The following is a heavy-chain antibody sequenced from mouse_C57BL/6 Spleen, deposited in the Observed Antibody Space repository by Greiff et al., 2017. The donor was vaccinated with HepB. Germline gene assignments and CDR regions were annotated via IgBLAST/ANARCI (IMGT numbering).Heavy chain of an antibody. CDR3: ARWYFDV. CDR1: GYTFTSYW. Sequence: QVQLKQPGAELVRPGSSVKLSCKASGYTFTSYWIDWVKQSPGQGLEWIGNIYPSDSETHYNQKFKDKATLTVDKSSSTTYMQLSSLTSADSAVYYCARWYFDVWGTGTTVTVSS. J-gene: IGHJ1*03. CDR2: IYPSDSET. V-gene: IGHV1-61*01.